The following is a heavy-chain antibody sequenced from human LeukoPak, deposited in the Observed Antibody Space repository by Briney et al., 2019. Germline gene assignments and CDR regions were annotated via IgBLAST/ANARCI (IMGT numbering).Heavy chain of an antibody. CDR3: ARRDTNGWYHFAY. Sequence: ASETLSLTCTVSGGSITSSSYYWGWIRQPPGKGLDWIGTIYYSGSTNYNPSLKSRVTISVDTSKNQFSLRLSSVTAADTAVYYCARRDTNGWYHFAYWGQGTVVTVSS. V-gene: IGHV4-39*01. CDR1: GGSITSSSYY. CDR2: IYYSGST. J-gene: IGHJ4*02. D-gene: IGHD6-19*01.